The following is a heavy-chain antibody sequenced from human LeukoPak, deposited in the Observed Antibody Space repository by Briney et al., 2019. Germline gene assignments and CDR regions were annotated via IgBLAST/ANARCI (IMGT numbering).Heavy chain of an antibody. Sequence: GGSLRLSCAASGFTFSSYSMNWVRQAPGKGLEWVSSISSSSSYIYYADSVKGRFTISRDNAKNSQYLQMNSLRAEDTAVYYCARDNTMVRGVVGFFDYWGQGTLVTVSS. CDR3: ARDNTMVRGVVGFFDY. CDR1: GFTFSSYS. V-gene: IGHV3-21*01. CDR2: ISSSSSYI. D-gene: IGHD3-10*01. J-gene: IGHJ4*02.